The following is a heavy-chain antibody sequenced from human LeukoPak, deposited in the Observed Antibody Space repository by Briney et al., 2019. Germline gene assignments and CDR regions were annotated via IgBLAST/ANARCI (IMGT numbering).Heavy chain of an antibody. D-gene: IGHD3-22*01. CDR3: ARNYYDSSGYSPFFAY. V-gene: IGHV3-23*01. J-gene: IGHJ4*02. CDR2: INGGGDVT. Sequence: GGSLRLSCATSGLTYHGYAMSWVRQAPGEGLEWGSAINGGGDVTYYADSVQGRFFLSRDNAKNTLYLQMNSLRAEDTAVYYCARNYYDSSGYSPFFAYWGQGTLVTVSS. CDR1: GLTYHGYA.